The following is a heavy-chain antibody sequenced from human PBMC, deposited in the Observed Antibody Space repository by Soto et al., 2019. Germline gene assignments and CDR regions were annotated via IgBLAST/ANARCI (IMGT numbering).Heavy chain of an antibody. CDR1: GFTFSSYG. Sequence: GGSLRLSCAASGFTFSSYGMHWVRQAPGKGLEWVAVISYDGSNKYYADSVKGRFTISRDNSKNTLYLQMNSLRAEDTAVYYCAKDKPAQFGPSVVTRGLDYWGQGTLVTVSS. CDR3: AKDKPAQFGPSVVTRGLDY. J-gene: IGHJ4*02. V-gene: IGHV3-30*18. D-gene: IGHD2-15*01. CDR2: ISYDGSNK.